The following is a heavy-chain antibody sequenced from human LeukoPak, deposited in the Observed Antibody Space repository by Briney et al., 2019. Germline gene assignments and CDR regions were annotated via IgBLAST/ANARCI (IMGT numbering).Heavy chain of an antibody. CDR2: IYYSGST. Sequence: SETLSLTCTVSGGSISSYYWSWIRQPPGKGLEWIGYIYYSGSTNYNPSLKSRVTISVDTSKNQFSLKLSSVTAADTAVYYCARDDFWSGYYHSAFDIWGQGTMVTVSS. J-gene: IGHJ3*02. CDR1: GGSISSYY. V-gene: IGHV4-59*01. CDR3: ARDDFWSGYYHSAFDI. D-gene: IGHD3-3*01.